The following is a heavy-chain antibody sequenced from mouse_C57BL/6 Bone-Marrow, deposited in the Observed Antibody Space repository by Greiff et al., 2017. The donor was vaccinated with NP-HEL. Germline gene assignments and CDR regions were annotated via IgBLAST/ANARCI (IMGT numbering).Heavy chain of an antibody. CDR3: ARTGTRAMDY. D-gene: IGHD4-1*01. J-gene: IGHJ4*01. CDR2: INPTNGGT. CDR1: GYTFTDYN. Sequence: VQLQQSGPELVKPGASVKIPCKASGYTFTDYNMDWVKQSHGKSLEWIGDINPTNGGTIYNQKFKGKATLTVDKSSSTAYMELRSLTSEDTAVYYCARTGTRAMDYWGQGTSVTVSS. V-gene: IGHV1-18*01.